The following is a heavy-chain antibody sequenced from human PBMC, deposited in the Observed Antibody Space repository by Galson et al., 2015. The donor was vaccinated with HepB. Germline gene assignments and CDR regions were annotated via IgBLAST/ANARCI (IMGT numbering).Heavy chain of an antibody. CDR1: GGAFSNNG. CDR2: IISILDIT. V-gene: IGHV1-69*04. Sequence: SVKVSCKASGGAFSNNGINWVRQAPGQGPEWMGRIISILDITTYAQKFEGRVTFTADKSTSTVYLELSSLRSDDTAVYYCARDREYCKRITCYNSMYVWGQGTTVTGSS. CDR3: ARDREYCKRITCYNSMYV. J-gene: IGHJ6*02. D-gene: IGHD2/OR15-2a*01.